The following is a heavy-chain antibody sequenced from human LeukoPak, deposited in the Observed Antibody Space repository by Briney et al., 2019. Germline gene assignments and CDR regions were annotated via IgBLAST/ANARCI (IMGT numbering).Heavy chain of an antibody. J-gene: IGHJ4*02. Sequence: ASVKVSFKASGYTFTRYYMHWVRQAPGQGLEWMGIINPSGGGTSYAQKFQGRVTMTRDMSTNTVYMELSSLRSEDTAVYYCARDHQYGDYDGTFDYWGQGTLVTVSS. V-gene: IGHV1-46*01. CDR2: INPSGGGT. CDR3: ARDHQYGDYDGTFDY. CDR1: GYTFTRYY. D-gene: IGHD4-17*01.